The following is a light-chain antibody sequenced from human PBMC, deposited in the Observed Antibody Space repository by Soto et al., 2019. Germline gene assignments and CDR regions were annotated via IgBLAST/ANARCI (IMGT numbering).Light chain of an antibody. J-gene: IGKJ1*01. Sequence: DIPMTQSPSTLSASVGDRVTITCRASQSISSWLAWYQQKKGKAPKLLIYDASSLESGVPSRFSGSGSGTDWTLTISRLEPEDVAVYYCQQYGHSPWTLGQGTKVDIK. CDR1: QSISSW. CDR2: DAS. V-gene: IGKV1-5*01. CDR3: QQYGHSPWT.